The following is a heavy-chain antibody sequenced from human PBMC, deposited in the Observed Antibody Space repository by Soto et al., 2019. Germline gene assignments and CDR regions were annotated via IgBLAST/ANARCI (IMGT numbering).Heavy chain of an antibody. CDR3: AFLWYSSHLYYFDY. V-gene: IGHV4-39*01. J-gene: IGHJ4*02. CDR1: GGSISSSSYY. D-gene: IGHD6-13*01. CDR2: IYYSGST. Sequence: PSETLSLTCTVSGGSISSSSYYWGWIRQPPGKGLEWIGSIYYSGSTYYNPSLKSRVTISVDTSKNQFSLKLSSVTAADTAVYYCAFLWYSSHLYYFDYWGQGTLVTVSS.